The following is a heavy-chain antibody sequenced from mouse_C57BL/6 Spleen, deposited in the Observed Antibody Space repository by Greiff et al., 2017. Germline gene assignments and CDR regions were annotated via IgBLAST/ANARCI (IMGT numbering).Heavy chain of an antibody. CDR1: GYTFTDYE. V-gene: IGHV1-15*01. D-gene: IGHD3-2*02. CDR2: IDPETGGT. J-gene: IGHJ2*01. CDR3: TQTAQATPLYYFDY. Sequence: QVQLQQSGAELVRPGASVTLSCKASGYTFTDYEMHWVKQTPVHGLEWIGAIDPETGGTAYSQKFKGKAILTADKSSSTAYMELRSLTSEDSAVYYGTQTAQATPLYYFDYWGQGTTLTVSS.